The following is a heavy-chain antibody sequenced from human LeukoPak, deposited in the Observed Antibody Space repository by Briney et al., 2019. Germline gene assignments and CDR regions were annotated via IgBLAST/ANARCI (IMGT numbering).Heavy chain of an antibody. Sequence: SVKVSCKASGGTFSSYAISWVRQAPGQGLEWMGRIIPILGIANYAQKFQGRVTITADKSTSTAYMELSSLRSEDTAVYYCARDLVRDYSYYFDYWGQGTLVTVSS. V-gene: IGHV1-69*04. CDR1: GGTFSSYA. J-gene: IGHJ4*02. CDR3: ARDLVRDYSYYFDY. CDR2: IIPILGIA. D-gene: IGHD4-17*01.